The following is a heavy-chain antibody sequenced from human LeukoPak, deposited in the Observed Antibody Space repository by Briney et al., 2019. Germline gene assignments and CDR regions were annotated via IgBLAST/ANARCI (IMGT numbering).Heavy chain of an antibody. CDR2: ISYDGSNK. D-gene: IGHD4-17*01. V-gene: IGHV3-30*18. J-gene: IGHJ3*02. Sequence: GGSLRLSCAASGFTFSSYGMHWVRQAPGKGLEWVAVISYDGSNKYYADSVKGRFTISRDNSKNTLYLQMNSLRAEDTAVYYCAKPYGDYVEGAFDIWGQGTMVTVSS. CDR1: GFTFSSYG. CDR3: AKPYGDYVEGAFDI.